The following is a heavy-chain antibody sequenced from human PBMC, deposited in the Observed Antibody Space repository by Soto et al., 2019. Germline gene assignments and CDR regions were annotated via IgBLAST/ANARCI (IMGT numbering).Heavy chain of an antibody. CDR3: ARRDCSSTSCYTDYYYGMDV. D-gene: IGHD2-2*02. Sequence: GESLKISCKGSGYSFTSYWISWVRQMPGKGLEWMGRIDPSDSYTNYSPSFQGHVTISADKSISTAYLQWSSLKASDTAMYYCARRDCSSTSCYTDYYYGMDVRGQGTTVTVSS. CDR1: GYSFTSYW. CDR2: IDPSDSYT. J-gene: IGHJ6*02. V-gene: IGHV5-10-1*01.